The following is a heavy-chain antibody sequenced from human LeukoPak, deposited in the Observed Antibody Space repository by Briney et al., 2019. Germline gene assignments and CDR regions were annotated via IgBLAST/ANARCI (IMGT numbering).Heavy chain of an antibody. CDR1: GGSFSGFY. J-gene: IGHJ5*02. Sequence: PSETLSLTCAVNGGSFSGFYCTWIRQPPGKGLEWIGEVNHSGGTQYNPSLKSRVTLSVDSSKNHFSLKLTSVTAADTAVYYCARGRSHNWFDPWDQGTLVIVSS. V-gene: IGHV4-34*01. CDR3: ARGRSHNWFDP. CDR2: VNHSGGT.